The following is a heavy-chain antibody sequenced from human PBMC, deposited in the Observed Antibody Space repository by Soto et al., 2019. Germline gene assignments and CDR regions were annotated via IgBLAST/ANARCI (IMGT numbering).Heavy chain of an antibody. CDR1: GFSFNRYA. CDR3: VRDFSRIVGATADAFDM. Sequence: VQLGESGGGLVEPWGSLGLSCVASGFSFNRYAMNLVRLAPWKGPEVDATISATGYYIYYADSVQGRFTISRDNARKSLFLQMNALRAEDTDVYYCVRDFSRIVGATADAFDMWGQGTTGSVSS. D-gene: IGHD1-26*01. CDR2: ISATGYYI. V-gene: IGHV3-21*02. J-gene: IGHJ3*02.